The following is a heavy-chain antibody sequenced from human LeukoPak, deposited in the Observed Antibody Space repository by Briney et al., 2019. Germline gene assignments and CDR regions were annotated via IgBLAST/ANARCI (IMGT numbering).Heavy chain of an antibody. CDR3: ASAAAGIYYFDY. Sequence: PGGSLRLSCAASGFTVSSNYMSWVRQAPGKGLEWVSVIYSDGSTYYADSVKGRFTISRDNSKNTLYLQMNSLRAEDTAVYYCASAAAGIYYFDYWGQGTLVTVSS. CDR2: IYSDGST. J-gene: IGHJ4*02. D-gene: IGHD6-13*01. V-gene: IGHV3-66*01. CDR1: GFTVSSNY.